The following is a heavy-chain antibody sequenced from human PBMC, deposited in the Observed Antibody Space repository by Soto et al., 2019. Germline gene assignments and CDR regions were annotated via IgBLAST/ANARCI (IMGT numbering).Heavy chain of an antibody. CDR2: ISWNSGSI. J-gene: IGHJ3*02. CDR3: AEDQLISAPYSSGWYGDAFDI. V-gene: IGHV3-9*01. Sequence: SLRLSCAASGFTFDDYAMHWVRQAPGKGLEWVSGISWNSGSIGYADSVKGRFTISRDNAKNSLYLQMNSLRAEDTALYYCAEDQLISAPYSSGWYGDAFDIWGQGTMVTVSS. D-gene: IGHD6-19*01. CDR1: GFTFDDYA.